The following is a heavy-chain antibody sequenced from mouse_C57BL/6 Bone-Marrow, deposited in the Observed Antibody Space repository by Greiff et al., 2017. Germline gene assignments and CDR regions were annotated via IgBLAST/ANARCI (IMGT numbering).Heavy chain of an antibody. D-gene: IGHD2-3*01. CDR2: ISSGSSTI. J-gene: IGHJ4*01. Sequence: EVKLVESGGGLVKPGGSLKLSCAASGFTFSDYGMHWVRQAPEKGLEWVAYISSGSSTIYYADTVKGRFTISRDNAKNTLFLQMTSLRSEDTAMYYCARDDGYRYAMDYRGQGTSVTVSS. V-gene: IGHV5-17*01. CDR3: ARDDGYRYAMDY. CDR1: GFTFSDYG.